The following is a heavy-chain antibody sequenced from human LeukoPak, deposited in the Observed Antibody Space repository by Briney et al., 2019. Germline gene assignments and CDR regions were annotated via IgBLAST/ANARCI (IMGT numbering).Heavy chain of an antibody. J-gene: IGHJ5*02. D-gene: IGHD6-13*01. V-gene: IGHV4-34*01. Sequence: SETLSLTCGVYGGSFSGYYWGWIRQPPGKGLEWIGSIYYSGSTYYNPSLKSRVTISVDTSKNQFSLKLSSVTAADTAVYYCARDPYSSSWFDPWGQGTLVTVSS. CDR1: GGSFSGYY. CDR3: ARDPYSSSWFDP. CDR2: IYYSGST.